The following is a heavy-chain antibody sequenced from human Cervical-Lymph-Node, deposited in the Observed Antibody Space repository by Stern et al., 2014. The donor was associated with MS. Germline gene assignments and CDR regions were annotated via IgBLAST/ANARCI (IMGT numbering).Heavy chain of an antibody. J-gene: IGHJ4*02. V-gene: IGHV3-30-3*01. Sequence: VQLVESGGGVVQPGRSLRLSCAVSGFNFSHYAMHWVRQAPGKGLEWVAAVSSEGNNKYHADSVKGRFTISRDNSKNTVYLQMNSLRDDDTAVYYCATQIWFDYWGQGTLVAVSS. CDR1: GFNFSHYA. CDR2: VSSEGNNK. CDR3: ATQIWFDY. D-gene: IGHD3-16*01.